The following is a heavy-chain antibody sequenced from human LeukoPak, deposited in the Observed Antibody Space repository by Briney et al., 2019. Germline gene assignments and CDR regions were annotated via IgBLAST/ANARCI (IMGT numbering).Heavy chain of an antibody. Sequence: GGSLRLSCAASGFTFSSYSMNWVRQAPGKGLEWVAVISYDGSNKYYADSVKGRFTISRDNSKNTLYLQMNSLRAEDTAVYYCAKLPPWGQGTLVTVSS. CDR3: AKLPP. CDR2: ISYDGSNK. CDR1: GFTFSSYS. V-gene: IGHV3-30*18. J-gene: IGHJ5*02.